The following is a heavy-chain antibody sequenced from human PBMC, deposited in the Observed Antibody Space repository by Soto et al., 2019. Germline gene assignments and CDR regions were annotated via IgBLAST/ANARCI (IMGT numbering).Heavy chain of an antibody. CDR3: ARVAYSSGHFDY. CDR1: GGSLNYHR. Sequence: SETLSLTCNVSGGSLNYHRLAWIRQPPGQGLELVAYISDTGRTDYNPFLKSRLSISVDTSRNQFSLEVRSLTSADTAIYYCARVAYSSGHFDYWGLGTLVTVSS. J-gene: IGHJ4*02. CDR2: ISDTGRT. D-gene: IGHD6-19*01. V-gene: IGHV4-59*11.